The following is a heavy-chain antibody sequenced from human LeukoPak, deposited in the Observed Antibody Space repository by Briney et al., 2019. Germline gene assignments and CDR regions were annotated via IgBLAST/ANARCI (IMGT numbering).Heavy chain of an antibody. CDR2: ISSLGSTI. J-gene: IGHJ4*02. CDR3: ARGEQEMATMSIDY. Sequence: GGSLRLSCAASGFTFSSYSMNWVRQAPGRGLEWVSYISSLGSTIYYADSVKGRFTISRDNAKNSLYLQMNSLRAEDAAVYYCARGEQEMATMSIDYWGQGTLVTVSS. CDR1: GFTFSSYS. D-gene: IGHD5-24*01. V-gene: IGHV3-48*01.